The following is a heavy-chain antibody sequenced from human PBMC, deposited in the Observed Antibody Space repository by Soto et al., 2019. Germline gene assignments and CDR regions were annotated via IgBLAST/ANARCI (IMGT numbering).Heavy chain of an antibody. D-gene: IGHD3-3*01. CDR1: GFTFSSYG. Sequence: GGSLRLSCAASGFTFSSYGMHWVRQAPGKGLEWVAVISYDGSNKYYADYVKGRFTISRDNSKNTLYLQMNSLRAEDTAVYYCAKDVLRFLEWLAFYGMDVWGQGTTVTVSS. V-gene: IGHV3-30*18. CDR3: AKDVLRFLEWLAFYGMDV. CDR2: ISYDGSNK. J-gene: IGHJ6*02.